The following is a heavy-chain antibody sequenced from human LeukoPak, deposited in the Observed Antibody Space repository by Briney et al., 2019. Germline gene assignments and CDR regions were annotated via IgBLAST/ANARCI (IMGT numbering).Heavy chain of an antibody. D-gene: IGHD6-19*01. CDR1: GFTFSSYA. CDR2: ISGSGGST. V-gene: IGHV3-23*01. CDR3: AREPYSSGWYGNAFDI. J-gene: IGHJ3*02. Sequence: GGSLRLSCAASGFTFSSYAMSWVRQAPGKGLEWVSAISGSGGSTYYADSVKGRFTISRDNAKNSLYLQMNSLRAEDTAVYYCAREPYSSGWYGNAFDIWGQGTMVTVSS.